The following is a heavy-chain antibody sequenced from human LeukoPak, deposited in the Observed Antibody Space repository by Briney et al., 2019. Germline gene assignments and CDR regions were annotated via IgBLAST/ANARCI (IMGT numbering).Heavy chain of an antibody. J-gene: IGHJ4*02. CDR3: AGAPFRGYSTGWYRYFDC. CDR1: GFSVSDNY. CDR2: IYSGGRA. D-gene: IGHD6-19*01. V-gene: IGHV3-66*01. Sequence: GGSLRLSCAASGFSVSDNYMSWVRQAPGKGLEWVSVIYSGGRAYYADSVKGRFTISRDRSKNTLFLQMDSPRAEDTAVYYCAGAPFRGYSTGWYRYFDCWGQGTLVTVSS.